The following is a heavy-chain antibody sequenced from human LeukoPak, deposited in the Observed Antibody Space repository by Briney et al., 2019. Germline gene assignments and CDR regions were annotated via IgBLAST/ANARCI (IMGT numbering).Heavy chain of an antibody. CDR2: INPSGGST. J-gene: IGHJ6*04. CDR3: ARGREFLEWLQPSTVYPAV. CDR1: GYTFTSYY. Sequence: ASVKVSCKASGYTFTSYYMHWVRQAPGQGLEWMGIINPSGGSTSYAQKFQGGVTMTRDMSTSTVYMELSSLRSEDTAVYYCARGREFLEWLQPSTVYPAVWGKGTTVTVSS. D-gene: IGHD3-3*01. V-gene: IGHV1-46*01.